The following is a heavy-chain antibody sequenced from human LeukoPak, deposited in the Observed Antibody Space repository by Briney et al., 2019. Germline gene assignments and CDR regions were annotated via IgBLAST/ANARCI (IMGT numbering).Heavy chain of an antibody. CDR2: ISAYNGNT. CDR3: ARDREMITFGGVIVPPWGFDY. Sequence: ASVKVSCKASGYTFTSYGISWVRQAPGQGLEWMGWISAYNGNTNYAQKLQGRVTMTTDTSTSTAYMELRSLRSDDTAVYYCARDREMITFGGVIVPPWGFDYWGQGTLVTVSS. CDR1: GYTFTSYG. J-gene: IGHJ4*02. V-gene: IGHV1-18*01. D-gene: IGHD3-16*02.